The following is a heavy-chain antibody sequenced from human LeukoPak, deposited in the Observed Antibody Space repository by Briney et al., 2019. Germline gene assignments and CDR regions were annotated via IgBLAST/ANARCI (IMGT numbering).Heavy chain of an antibody. Sequence: SETLSLTCTVSGGSISGANYYWTWIRQPAGKGQEWIGRISTSGSTNYYPSLMSRVTISVDTSKNQFSLNLSSVTAADTAVYYCARALYDTSGYYLDYWGQGTLVTVSS. CDR2: ISTSGST. J-gene: IGHJ4*02. D-gene: IGHD3-22*01. CDR1: GGSISGANYY. CDR3: ARALYDTSGYYLDY. V-gene: IGHV4-61*02.